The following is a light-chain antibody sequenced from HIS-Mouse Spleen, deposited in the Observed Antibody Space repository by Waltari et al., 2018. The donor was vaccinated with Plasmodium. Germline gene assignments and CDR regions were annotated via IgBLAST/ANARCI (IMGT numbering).Light chain of an antibody. V-gene: IGLV3-10*01. Sequence: SYELTQPPSVSVSPGQTARITCSGDSLPKKYAYWYQQKSGQGPGLVIYKDSKRPSGIPERFSGSRSGTMATLTISGAQVEDEADYYCYSTDSSGNHRVFGGGTKLTVL. J-gene: IGLJ3*02. CDR2: KDS. CDR3: YSTDSSGNHRV. CDR1: SLPKKY.